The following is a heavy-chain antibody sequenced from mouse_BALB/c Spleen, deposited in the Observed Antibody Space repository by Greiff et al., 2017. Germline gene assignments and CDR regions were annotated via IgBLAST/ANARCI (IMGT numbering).Heavy chain of an antibody. Sequence: VQLQQSGAELVKPGASVKLSCTASGFNIKDTYMPWVKQRPEQGLEWIGRIDPANGTTKYDPKFQGKATITADTSSNTAYLQLSSLTAEDTAVYYCARHDFWGQGTTLTVSS. CDR2: IDPANGTT. CDR3: ARHDF. CDR1: GFNIKDTY. V-gene: IGHV14-3*02. J-gene: IGHJ2*01.